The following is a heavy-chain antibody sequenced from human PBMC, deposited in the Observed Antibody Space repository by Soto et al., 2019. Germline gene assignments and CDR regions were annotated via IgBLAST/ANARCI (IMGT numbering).Heavy chain of an antibody. J-gene: IGHJ6*02. CDR1: GFTFSSYA. CDR2: ISYDGSNK. D-gene: IGHD1-20*01. CDR3: ARDQWGNWNDVGMDV. Sequence: QVQLVESGGGVVQPGRSLRLSCAASGFTFSSYAMHWVRQAPGKGLEWVAVISYDGSNKYYADYVKGRFTISRDNSKNTLYLQMNSLRAEDTAVYYCARDQWGNWNDVGMDVWGQGTTVTVSS. V-gene: IGHV3-30-3*01.